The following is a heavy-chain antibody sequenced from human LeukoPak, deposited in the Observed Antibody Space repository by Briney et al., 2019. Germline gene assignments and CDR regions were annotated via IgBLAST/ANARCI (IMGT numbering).Heavy chain of an antibody. CDR3: ARDVHGDYGSGWFDP. V-gene: IGHV1-69*05. CDR2: IMPLFGTA. J-gene: IGHJ5*02. CDR1: GGTFNNSA. D-gene: IGHD4-17*01. Sequence: SVKVTYKTSGGTFNNSAISWVRQAPGQGLEWLGGIMPLFGTAGYAQKFQGRVTITKDESTRTVYLELTSLTSDDTAVYYCARDVHGDYGSGWFDPWGQGTLVSVSS.